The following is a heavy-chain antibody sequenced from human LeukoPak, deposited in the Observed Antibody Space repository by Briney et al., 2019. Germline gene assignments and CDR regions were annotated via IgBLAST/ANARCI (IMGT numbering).Heavy chain of an antibody. CDR3: ARFGTSGDFWSGYTFDY. CDR1: GGSISSSSYY. D-gene: IGHD3-3*01. J-gene: IGHJ4*02. V-gene: IGHV4-39*07. Sequence: SETLSLTCTVSGGSISSSSYYWGWIRQPPGKGLEWIGSIYYSGSTYYNPSLKSRVTISVDTSKNQFSLELGSVTAAGTAVYYCARFGTSGDFWSGYTFDYWGQGTLVTVSS. CDR2: IYYSGST.